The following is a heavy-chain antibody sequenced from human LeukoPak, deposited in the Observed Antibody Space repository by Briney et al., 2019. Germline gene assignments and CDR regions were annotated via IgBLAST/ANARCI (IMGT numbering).Heavy chain of an antibody. V-gene: IGHV3-48*03. J-gene: IGHJ6*03. D-gene: IGHD6-6*01. CDR1: GFAFSSYE. CDR3: VRRARPYYYYYMDV. Sequence: GGSLRLSCAASGFAFSSYEMTWVRQAPGKGLEWVSYVSSRGGTIYYADSVKGRFTISRDNAKNSLYLQMNSLRAEDTAVYYCVRRARPYYYYYMDVWGKGTTVTVSS. CDR2: VSSRGGTI.